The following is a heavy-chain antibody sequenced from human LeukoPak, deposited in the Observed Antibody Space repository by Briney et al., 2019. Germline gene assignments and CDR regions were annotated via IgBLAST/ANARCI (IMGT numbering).Heavy chain of an antibody. Sequence: GRSLRLSCAASGFTFSSYAMHWVRQAPGKGLEWVAVISYDGSNKYYADSVKGRFTISRDNAKNSLYLQMNSLRAEDTAVYYCARDLTLHYGGNTFDYWGQGTLVTVSS. CDR3: ARDLTLHYGGNTFDY. V-gene: IGHV3-30-3*01. CDR1: GFTFSSYA. J-gene: IGHJ4*02. D-gene: IGHD4-23*01. CDR2: ISYDGSNK.